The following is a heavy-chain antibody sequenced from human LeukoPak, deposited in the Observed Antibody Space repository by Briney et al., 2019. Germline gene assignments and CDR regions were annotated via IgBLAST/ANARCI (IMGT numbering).Heavy chain of an antibody. V-gene: IGHV3-15*01. CDR1: GFTFSNAW. CDR2: IKNKTDGGTT. J-gene: IGHJ5*02. Sequence: GGSLRLSCAASGFTFSNAWMSCFRQPPRKRLEWVVRIKNKTDGGTTDYAAPMKGRFTISRDDSKNTLYLQMNSLKTEHTAVYYCTGDSSGYYYWFDLWGQGTLVTVSS. D-gene: IGHD3-22*01. CDR3: TGDSSGYYYWFDL.